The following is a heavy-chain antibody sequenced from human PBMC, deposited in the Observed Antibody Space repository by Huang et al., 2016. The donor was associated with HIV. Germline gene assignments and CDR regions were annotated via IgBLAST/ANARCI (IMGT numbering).Heavy chain of an antibody. Sequence: QVQLVESGGGVVQPGRSLRLSCAASGFIFSNYGMHWVRQVPGKGLEWVAIISYDGSNKYYTDSVKGRFSISRDNSKNTLYLQMNSLRAEDTAGYYCALKGDSSGWEYFRHWGQGTLVTVSS. CDR3: ALKGDSSGWEYFRH. CDR2: ISYDGSNK. V-gene: IGHV3-30*03. D-gene: IGHD6-19*01. J-gene: IGHJ1*01. CDR1: GFIFSNYG.